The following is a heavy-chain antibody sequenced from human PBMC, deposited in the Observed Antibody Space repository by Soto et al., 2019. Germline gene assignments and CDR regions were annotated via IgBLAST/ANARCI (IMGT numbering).Heavy chain of an antibody. CDR2: INSDGSSA. CDR1: GFTFSSYW. Sequence: PGGSLRLSCAASGFTFSSYWMHWVRQAPGKGLVWVSRINSDGSSASYADSVKGRFTISRDNAKNTLYLQMNSLRAEDTAVYYCARDAWDSSGYSYYYYGMDVWGQGTTVTVSS. D-gene: IGHD3-22*01. CDR3: ARDAWDSSGYSYYYYGMDV. V-gene: IGHV3-74*01. J-gene: IGHJ6*02.